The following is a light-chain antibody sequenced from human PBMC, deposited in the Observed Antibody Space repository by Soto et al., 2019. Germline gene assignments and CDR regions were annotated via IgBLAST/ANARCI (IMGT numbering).Light chain of an antibody. CDR2: GAS. CDR1: QSVSSN. CDR3: QQYNGWPIT. V-gene: IGKV3-15*01. Sequence: EVVMTQSPATLSVSPGERSTLSCRASQSVSSNLAWYQQKPGQAPRLLIYGASTRATGIPARFSGSGSRTEFTLTISSLQSEDFAVYYCQQYNGWPITFGQGTRLEIK. J-gene: IGKJ5*01.